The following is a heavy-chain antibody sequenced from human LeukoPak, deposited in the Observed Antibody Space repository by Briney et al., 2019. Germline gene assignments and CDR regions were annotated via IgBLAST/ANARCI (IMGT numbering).Heavy chain of an antibody. CDR2: IRNKADGYNT. CDR3: GDLGSAGTDH. CDR1: GFTFSDHY. D-gene: IGHD3-10*01. V-gene: IGHV3-72*01. J-gene: IGHJ4*02. Sequence: PGGSLRLSCAASGFTFSDHYMDWVLQAPGQGLEWVGLIRNKADGYNTIYAASVKGRFTISRDDSKNSVYLQMDSLKTEDTAVYYCGDLGSAGTDHWGQGTLVTVSS.